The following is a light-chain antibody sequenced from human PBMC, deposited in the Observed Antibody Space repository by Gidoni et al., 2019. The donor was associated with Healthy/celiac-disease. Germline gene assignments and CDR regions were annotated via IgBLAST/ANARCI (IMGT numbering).Light chain of an antibody. CDR3: QQRSNWPPRHLT. CDR2: DAS. CDR1: QSVSSY. J-gene: IGKJ4*01. V-gene: IGKV3-11*01. Sequence: EIVLTQSPATLSLSPGERATLSCRASQSVSSYLAWYQQKPGQAPRLLIYDASNRATGIPARFSGSGSGTDFTLTISSLEPEDFAVYYCQQRSNWPPRHLTFGGGTKVEIK.